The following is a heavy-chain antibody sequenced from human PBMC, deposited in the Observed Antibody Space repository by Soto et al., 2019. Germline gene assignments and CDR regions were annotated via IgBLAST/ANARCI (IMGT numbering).Heavy chain of an antibody. Sequence: GGSLRLSCAASGFTFDDYVISWVRQAPGKGLEWVSGINWNGGSTGYADSVKGRFTISRDNAKNSLYLQMNSLRAEDTALYYCARSGNGGYPYFQHWGQGTLVTVSS. CDR3: ARSGNGGYPYFQH. CDR2: INWNGGST. V-gene: IGHV3-20*04. J-gene: IGHJ1*01. D-gene: IGHD2-15*01. CDR1: GFTFDDYV.